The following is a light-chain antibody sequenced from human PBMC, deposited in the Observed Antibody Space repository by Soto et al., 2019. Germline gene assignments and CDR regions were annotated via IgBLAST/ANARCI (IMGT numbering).Light chain of an antibody. CDR1: QSINSR. J-gene: IGKJ1*01. CDR2: KAS. Sequence: DIQMTQSPSTLSASVGDRVTITCRASQSINSRLAWYQQKPGKAPKILIYKASSLESGVPSRFSGSGSGTEFTLTISSLQPDDFATYYCQQYNNYWTFGQGTKVEIK. V-gene: IGKV1-5*03. CDR3: QQYNNYWT.